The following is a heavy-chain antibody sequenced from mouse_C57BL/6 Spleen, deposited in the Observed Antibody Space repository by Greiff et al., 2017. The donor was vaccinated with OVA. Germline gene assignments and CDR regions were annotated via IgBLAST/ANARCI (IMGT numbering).Heavy chain of an antibody. Sequence: EVQVVESEGGLVQPGSSMKLSCTASGFTFSDYYMAWVRQVPEKGLEWVANINYDGSSTYYLDSLKSRFIISRDNAKNILYLQMSSLQSEDTATYYCARAAGYFDYWGQGTTLTVSS. CDR3: ARAAGYFDY. CDR2: INYDGSST. V-gene: IGHV5-16*01. CDR1: GFTFSDYY. J-gene: IGHJ2*01.